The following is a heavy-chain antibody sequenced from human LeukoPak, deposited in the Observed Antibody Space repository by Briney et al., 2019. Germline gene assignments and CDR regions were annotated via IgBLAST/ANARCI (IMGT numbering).Heavy chain of an antibody. J-gene: IGHJ4*02. CDR1: GFTFSYFT. CDR3: ARDHHYGTGG. V-gene: IGHV3-21*04. Sequence: PGGSLRLSCAASGFTFSYFTMNWVRQAPGKGLEWVSSISSSGRYIYDADSVKGRFTISRDNSKNTLYLQMNSLRAEDTAVYYCARDHHYGTGGWGQGTLVTVSS. D-gene: IGHD3/OR15-3a*01. CDR2: ISSSGRYI.